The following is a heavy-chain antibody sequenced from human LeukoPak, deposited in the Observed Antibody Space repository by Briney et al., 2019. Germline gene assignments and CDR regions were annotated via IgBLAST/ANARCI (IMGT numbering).Heavy chain of an antibody. Sequence: ASVKVSCKASGYTFTTYDINWVRQVTGQGLEWMGWMNPNSVNTGYAQKIQGRVTMTRNTSINTAYMELSSLRSEDTAVYYCARGPSRDYGSGSSWFDPWGQGTLVTVSS. D-gene: IGHD3-10*01. CDR1: GYTFTTYD. J-gene: IGHJ5*02. CDR2: MNPNSVNT. V-gene: IGHV1-8*01. CDR3: ARGPSRDYGSGSSWFDP.